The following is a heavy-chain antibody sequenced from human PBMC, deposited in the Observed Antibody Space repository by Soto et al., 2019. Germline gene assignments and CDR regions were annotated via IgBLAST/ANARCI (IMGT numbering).Heavy chain of an antibody. CDR1: GGSISSYY. Sequence: SETLSLTCTVSGGSISSYYWSWIRQPAGKGLEWIGRIYTSGSTNYNPSLKSRVTMSVDTSKNQFSLKLSSVTAADTAVYYCAREKVPAALNWFDPWGQGTLVTVSS. J-gene: IGHJ5*02. D-gene: IGHD2-2*01. CDR3: AREKVPAALNWFDP. V-gene: IGHV4-4*07. CDR2: IYTSGST.